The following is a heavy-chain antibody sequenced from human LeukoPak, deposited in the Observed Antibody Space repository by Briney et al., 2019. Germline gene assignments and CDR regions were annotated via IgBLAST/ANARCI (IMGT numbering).Heavy chain of an antibody. CDR1: GGSFRGYF. D-gene: IGHD2-8*02. Sequence: RSSETLSLTCVVNGGSFRGYFWTWIRQPPGKGLEWIGEMNHSGSTTNNPSLKSQLTISVDTSKNQFSLKLSSVTAADTAVYYCASLVIRAFDAWGQGILVTVSS. V-gene: IGHV4-34*01. CDR3: ASLVIRAFDA. J-gene: IGHJ5*02. CDR2: MNHSGST.